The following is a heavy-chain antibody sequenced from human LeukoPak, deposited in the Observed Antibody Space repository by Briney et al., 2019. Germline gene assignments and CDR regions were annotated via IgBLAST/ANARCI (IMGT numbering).Heavy chain of an antibody. CDR3: ARGDYYDSSGYLQFDY. CDR1: EYTFTSYY. D-gene: IGHD3-22*01. Sequence: GASVKVSCKASEYTFTSYYMHWVRQAPGQGLEWMGIINPSGGSTSYAQKFQGRVTMTRDTSTSTVYMELSSLRSEDTAVYYCARGDYYDSSGYLQFDYWGQGTLVTVSS. J-gene: IGHJ4*02. CDR2: INPSGGST. V-gene: IGHV1-46*01.